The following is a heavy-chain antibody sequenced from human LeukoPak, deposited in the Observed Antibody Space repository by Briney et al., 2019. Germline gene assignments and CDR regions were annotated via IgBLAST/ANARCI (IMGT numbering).Heavy chain of an antibody. CDR3: VLAAAGPDYYYYMDV. D-gene: IGHD6-13*01. CDR2: IIPIFGTA. Sequence: SVKVSCKASGGTFSSYAISWVRQAPGQGLEWMGEIIPIFGTANYAQKFQGRVTITTDESTSTAYMELSSLRSEDTAVYYCVLAAAGPDYYYYMDVWGKGTTVTVSS. CDR1: GGTFSSYA. J-gene: IGHJ6*03. V-gene: IGHV1-69*05.